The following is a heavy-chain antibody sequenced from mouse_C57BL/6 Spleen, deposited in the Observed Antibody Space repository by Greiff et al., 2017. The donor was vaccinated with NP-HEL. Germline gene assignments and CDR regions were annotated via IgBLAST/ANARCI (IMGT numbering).Heavy chain of an antibody. CDR2: INPNNGGT. Sequence: EVQLQQSGPELVKPGASVTISCKASGYTFTDYYMNWVKQSHGKSLEWIGDINPNNGGTSYNQKFKGKATLTVDKSSSTAYMELRSLTSEDSAVYYCARPTTASYFDDWGQGTTLTVSS. V-gene: IGHV1-26*01. J-gene: IGHJ2*01. CDR3: ARPTTASYFDD. D-gene: IGHD1-2*01. CDR1: GYTFTDYY.